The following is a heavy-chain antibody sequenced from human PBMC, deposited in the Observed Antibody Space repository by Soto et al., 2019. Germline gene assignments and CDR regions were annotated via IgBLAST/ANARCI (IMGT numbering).Heavy chain of an antibody. J-gene: IGHJ6*02. CDR2: IDPSDSYT. V-gene: IGHV5-10-1*01. CDR1: GYSFTSYW. D-gene: IGHD6-19*01. Sequence: GESLKISCKGSGYSFTSYWISWVRQMPGKGLEWMGRIDPSDSYTNYSPTFQGHVTISADKSIITAYLQWSSLKASDTAMYYCASTVARYYYGMDVWGQGTTVTVSS. CDR3: ASTVARYYYGMDV.